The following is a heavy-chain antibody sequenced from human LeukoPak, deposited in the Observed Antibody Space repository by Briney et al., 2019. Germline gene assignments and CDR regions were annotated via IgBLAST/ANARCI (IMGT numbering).Heavy chain of an antibody. Sequence: PGGSLRLSCAASGFTFSSYAMSWVRQAPGKGVEGVSGISGSGDSTYYADSVNGRFTISRDNSKNTLYLQMISLRAEDTAVYYCAKGGGSYFRRVTYYYYYMDVWGKGTTVTVSS. CDR3: AKGGGSYFRRVTYYYYYMDV. D-gene: IGHD1-26*01. V-gene: IGHV3-23*01. CDR1: GFTFSSYA. CDR2: ISGSGDST. J-gene: IGHJ6*03.